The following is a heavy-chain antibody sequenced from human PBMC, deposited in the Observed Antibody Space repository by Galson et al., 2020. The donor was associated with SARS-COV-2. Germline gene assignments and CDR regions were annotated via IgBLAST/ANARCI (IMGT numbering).Heavy chain of an antibody. V-gene: IGHV1-2*02. Sequence: ASVKVSCKASGYTFTGYYMHWVRQAPGQGLEWMAWINPNSGGTSYAQKFQGRVTMTRDTSINTAYMELSSLRSDDTAVYFCARGFCSGSPTRCYFDFWGQGTLVTVSS. CDR1: GYTFTGYY. J-gene: IGHJ4*02. CDR2: INPNSGGT. CDR3: ARGFCSGSPTRCYFDF. D-gene: IGHD2-15*01.